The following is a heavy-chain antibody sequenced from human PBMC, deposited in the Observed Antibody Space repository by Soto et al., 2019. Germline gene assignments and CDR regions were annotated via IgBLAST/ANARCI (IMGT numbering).Heavy chain of an antibody. CDR1: GGSISSSNW. D-gene: IGHD3-22*01. Sequence: AETLSLTCAVSGGSISSSNWWCWVRQPPGKGLEWIGEIYHSGSTNYNPSLKSRVTISVDKSKNQFSLQLSSVTAADTAVYYCARRMIVVVSTLGARTKVWFDPWGQGTLVTVSS. CDR3: ARRMIVVVSTLGARTKVWFDP. V-gene: IGHV4-4*02. J-gene: IGHJ5*02. CDR2: IYHSGST.